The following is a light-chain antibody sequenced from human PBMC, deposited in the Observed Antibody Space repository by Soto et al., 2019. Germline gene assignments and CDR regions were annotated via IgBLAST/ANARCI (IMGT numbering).Light chain of an antibody. Sequence: QSALTQPASVTGSPGQSIAISCTGTNSDVGSFNAVSWYQQDPGKAPKLIIYEVTKRPSGVSDRFSGSKSGNTASLTISGLRAEDEADYHCCSRGGVSPTYVFGTRTKVTVL. V-gene: IGLV2-23*02. CDR2: EVT. J-gene: IGLJ1*01. CDR1: NSDVGSFNA. CDR3: CSRGGVSPTYV.